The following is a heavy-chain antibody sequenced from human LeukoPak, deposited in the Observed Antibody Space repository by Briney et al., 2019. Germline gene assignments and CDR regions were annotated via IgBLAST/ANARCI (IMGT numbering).Heavy chain of an antibody. J-gene: IGHJ3*02. CDR3: ARVGSSWYRDAFDI. Sequence: SQTLSLTCTVSGGSISSGDYYWSWIRQPPGKGLEWIGYIYYSGSTYYNPSLKSRVTISVDTSKNQFSLKLSSVTAADTAVYYCARVGSSWYRDAFDIWGQGTMVTVSS. CDR1: GGSISSGDYY. V-gene: IGHV4-30-4*08. CDR2: IYYSGST. D-gene: IGHD6-13*01.